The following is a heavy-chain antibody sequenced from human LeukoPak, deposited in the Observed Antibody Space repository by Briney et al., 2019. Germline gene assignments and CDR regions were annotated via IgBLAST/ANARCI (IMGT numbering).Heavy chain of an antibody. CDR2: IYYSGNT. CDR1: GGSITSSNNY. D-gene: IGHD6-25*01. J-gene: IGHJ4*02. V-gene: IGHV4-39*07. Sequence: SETLSLTCTVSGGSITSSNNYWGWIRQTPGKGLEWIGTIYYSGNTYYNPSLKSRVTISVDTSKNQFSLKLSSVTAADTAVYYCAREYGSAAHYDYWGQGTLVTVSS. CDR3: AREYGSAAHYDY.